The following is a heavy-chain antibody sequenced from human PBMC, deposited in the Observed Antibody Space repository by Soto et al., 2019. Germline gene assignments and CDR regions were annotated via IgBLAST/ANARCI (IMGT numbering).Heavy chain of an antibody. Sequence: PSETLSLTCTVSGGPISSSSYYWGWIRQPPGKGLEWIGSIYYSGSTYYNPSLKSRVTISVDTSKNQFSLKLSSVTAADTAVYYCASGNYYDSSGYYYEMFDYWGQGTLVTVSS. D-gene: IGHD3-22*01. J-gene: IGHJ4*02. CDR3: ASGNYYDSSGYYYEMFDY. CDR2: IYYSGST. V-gene: IGHV4-39*01. CDR1: GGPISSSSYY.